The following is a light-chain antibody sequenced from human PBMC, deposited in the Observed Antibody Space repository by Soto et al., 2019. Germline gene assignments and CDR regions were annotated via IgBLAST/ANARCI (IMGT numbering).Light chain of an antibody. CDR1: SSDVCGYSY. V-gene: IGLV2-8*01. Sequence: QSALTQPPSASGSPGQSVAISCTGTSSDVCGYSYVSWYQQHPGKAPKLMIYEVSKRPSGVPDRFSGSKSGNTASLTVSGLQAEDEADYYCSSYARNRDILFGGGTKLTVL. CDR3: SSYARNRDIL. J-gene: IGLJ3*02. CDR2: EVS.